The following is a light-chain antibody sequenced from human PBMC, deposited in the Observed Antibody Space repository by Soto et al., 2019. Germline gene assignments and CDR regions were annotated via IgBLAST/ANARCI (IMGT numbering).Light chain of an antibody. J-gene: IGKJ1*01. V-gene: IGKV3-15*01. Sequence: EIVMTQSPATLSVSPGERATLSCRASQSVSSNLAWYQQKPGQAPRLLIYGASTRATGIPARFSGSGSGTEFTLTISRLEPEDFAVYYCQHYDISSWTFGQGTKVDIK. CDR1: QSVSSN. CDR3: QHYDISSWT. CDR2: GAS.